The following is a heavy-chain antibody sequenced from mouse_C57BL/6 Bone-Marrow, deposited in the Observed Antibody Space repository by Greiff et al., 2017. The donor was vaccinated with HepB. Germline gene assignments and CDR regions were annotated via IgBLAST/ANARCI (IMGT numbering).Heavy chain of an antibody. CDR1: GYTFTDYE. D-gene: IGHD1-1*01. V-gene: IGHV1-15*01. CDR3: TRHYGTSSWFAY. Sequence: QVHVKQSGAELVRPGASVTLSCKASGYTFTDYEMHWVKQTPVHGLEWIGAIDPETGGTAYNQKFKGKAILTADKSSSTAYMELRSLTSEDSAVYYCTRHYGTSSWFAYWGQGTLVTVSA. J-gene: IGHJ3*01. CDR2: IDPETGGT.